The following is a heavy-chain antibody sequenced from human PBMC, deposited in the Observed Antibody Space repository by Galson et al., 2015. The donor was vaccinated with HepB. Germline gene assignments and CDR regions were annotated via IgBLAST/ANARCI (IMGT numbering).Heavy chain of an antibody. Sequence: SLRLSCAASGFTFSSYGMHWVRQAPGKGLEWVAVISYDGSNKYYADSVKGLFTISRDNSKNTLYLQMNSLRAEDTAVYYCAKFGVAAAGPDAFDIWGQGTMITVSS. D-gene: IGHD6-13*01. CDR2: ISYDGSNK. CDR1: GFTFSSYG. CDR3: AKFGVAAAGPDAFDI. J-gene: IGHJ3*02. V-gene: IGHV3-30*18.